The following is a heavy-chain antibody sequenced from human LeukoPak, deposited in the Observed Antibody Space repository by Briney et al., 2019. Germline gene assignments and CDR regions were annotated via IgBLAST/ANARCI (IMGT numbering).Heavy chain of an antibody. D-gene: IGHD3-10*01. J-gene: IGHJ4*02. CDR1: GYTFTSYD. V-gene: IGHV1-8*01. Sequence: EASVKVSCKASGYTFTSYDINWVRQATGQGLEWMGWMNPNSGNTGYAQKFQGRVTMTRNTSISTAYMELSSLRSEDTAVYYCARRTGVLLRFGDRQGYYFDYWGQGTLVTVSS. CDR2: MNPNSGNT. CDR3: ARRTGVLLRFGDRQGYYFDY.